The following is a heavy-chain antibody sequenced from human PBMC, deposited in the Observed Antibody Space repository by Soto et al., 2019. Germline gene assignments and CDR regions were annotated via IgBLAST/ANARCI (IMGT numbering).Heavy chain of an antibody. D-gene: IGHD3-22*01. Sequence: QVQLVQSGAEVKKPGASVKVSCKASGYTFTTYGFSWVRQAPGQGLECVGWISASHGNTHYSQKFQGRVTMTTDTSTSTAYMELRSLTSGDTAVYYCASEPNYYNDWSGYYPLGYWGQGTLVTVSS. J-gene: IGHJ4*02. CDR3: ASEPNYYNDWSGYYPLGY. CDR1: GYTFTTYG. CDR2: ISASHGNT. V-gene: IGHV1-18*04.